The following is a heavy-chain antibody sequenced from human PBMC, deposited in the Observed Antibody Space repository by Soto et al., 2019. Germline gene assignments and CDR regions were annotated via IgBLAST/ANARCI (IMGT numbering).Heavy chain of an antibody. J-gene: IGHJ5*02. V-gene: IGHV4-34*01. Sequence: PSKTQSLTCAVYGGSFSGYYGSWIRQPPGKGLEWSGEINHSGSTNYNPSLKGRVTISVDTSKNHFSLKLSSVTAADTAVYYCASVVATIRGNNWFDPWGQGTLVTVSS. CDR1: GGSFSGYY. CDR2: INHSGST. CDR3: ASVVATIRGNNWFDP. D-gene: IGHD5-12*01.